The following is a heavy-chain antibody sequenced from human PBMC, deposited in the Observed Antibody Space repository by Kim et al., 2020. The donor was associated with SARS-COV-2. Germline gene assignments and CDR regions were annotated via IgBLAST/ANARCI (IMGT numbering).Heavy chain of an antibody. CDR1: GFTFSSYA. CDR2: ISYDGSNK. D-gene: IGHD6-19*01. J-gene: IGHJ6*02. CDR3: AREKQWLVRVYYYGMDV. Sequence: GGSLRLSCAASGFTFSSYAMHWVRQAPGKGLEWVAVISYDGSNKYYADSVKGRFTISRDNSKNTLYLQMNSLRAEDTAVYYCAREKQWLVRVYYYGMDVWGQGTTVTVSS. V-gene: IGHV3-30*04.